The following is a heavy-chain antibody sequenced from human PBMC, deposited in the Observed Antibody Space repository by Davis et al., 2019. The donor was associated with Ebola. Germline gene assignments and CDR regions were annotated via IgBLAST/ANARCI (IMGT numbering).Heavy chain of an antibody. J-gene: IGHJ6*02. CDR2: IRYDGSNK. CDR3: AKDQIVLMVYAGNYGMDV. D-gene: IGHD2-8*01. Sequence: GGPLRLSCAASGFTFSSYGMHWVRQAPGKGLEWVAFIRYDGSNKYYADSVKGRFTISRDNSKNTLYLQMNSLRAEDTAVYYCAKDQIVLMVYAGNYGMDVWGQGTTVTVSS. CDR1: GFTFSSYG. V-gene: IGHV3-30*02.